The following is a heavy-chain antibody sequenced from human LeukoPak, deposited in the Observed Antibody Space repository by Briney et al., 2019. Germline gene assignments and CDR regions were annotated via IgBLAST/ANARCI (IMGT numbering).Heavy chain of an antibody. CDR3: AMNTPLAY. CDR1: GFTFSNYA. CDR2: ISSSGGSA. V-gene: IGHV3-23*01. Sequence: GGSLRLSCAASGFTFSNYAMNWVRQAPGKGLEWVSTISSSGGSAFYADSLKGRFTISRDNSKNTLYLQMNSPRAEDTALYYCAMNTPLAYWGQGTLVTVSS. J-gene: IGHJ4*02. D-gene: IGHD5-18*01.